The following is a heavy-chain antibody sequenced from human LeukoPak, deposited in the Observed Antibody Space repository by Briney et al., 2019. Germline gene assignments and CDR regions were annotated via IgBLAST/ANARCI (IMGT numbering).Heavy chain of an antibody. V-gene: IGHV3-30-3*01. CDR2: ISYDGSNK. CDR1: GFTFSSYA. J-gene: IGHJ4*02. CDR3: AKEGIVLM. D-gene: IGHD2-8*01. Sequence: GGSLRLSCAASGFTFSSYAMHWVRQAPGKGLEWVAVISYDGSNKYYADSVKGRFTISRDNSKNTLYLQMNSLRAEDTAVYYCAKEGIVLMWGQGTLVTVSS.